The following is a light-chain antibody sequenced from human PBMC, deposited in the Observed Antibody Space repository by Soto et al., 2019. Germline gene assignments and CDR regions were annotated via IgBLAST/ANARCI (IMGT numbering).Light chain of an antibody. Sequence: IQRTQSPSSLSASVGDRVTITCRASQGIRNDLGWYQQKPGKAPKRLIYAASSLQSGVPSRFSGSGSGTDFTLTISSLQPEDFATYYCQQSYSTPPITFGQGTRPEIK. J-gene: IGKJ5*01. CDR3: QQSYSTPPIT. CDR2: AAS. V-gene: IGKV1-39*01. CDR1: QGIRND.